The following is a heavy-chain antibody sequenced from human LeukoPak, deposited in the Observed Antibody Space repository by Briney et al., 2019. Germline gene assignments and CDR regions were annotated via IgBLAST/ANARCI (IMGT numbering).Heavy chain of an antibody. J-gene: IGHJ4*02. CDR3: VRSDDFWSGYYGY. Sequence: SETLSLTCTVSGASISRYYWSWIRQPPGKALEWIGHISYRGSTNYNPSLNSRVTISVDTSKNQFSLKLSSVTAADTAVYYCVRSDDFWSGYYGYWGQGTLVTVSS. D-gene: IGHD3-3*01. CDR2: ISYRGST. CDR1: GASISRYY. V-gene: IGHV4-59*01.